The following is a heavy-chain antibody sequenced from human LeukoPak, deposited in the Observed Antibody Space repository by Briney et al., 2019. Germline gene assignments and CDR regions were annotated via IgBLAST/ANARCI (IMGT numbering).Heavy chain of an antibody. V-gene: IGHV4-4*07. CDR2: IYTSGST. Sequence: SETLSLTCTVSGGSISSYYWSWIRQPAGKGLEWIGRIYTSGSTNYNPSLKSRVTISIDTSTNQFSLKLSSVTAADTAVYYCARVISPNYYGSGSIRYWGQGTLVTVSS. D-gene: IGHD3-10*01. CDR3: ARVISPNYYGSGSIRY. CDR1: GGSISSYY. J-gene: IGHJ4*02.